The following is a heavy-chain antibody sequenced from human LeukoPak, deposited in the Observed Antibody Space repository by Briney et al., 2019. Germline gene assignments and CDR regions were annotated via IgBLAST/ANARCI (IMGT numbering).Heavy chain of an antibody. J-gene: IGHJ4*02. CDR2: IKEDGSVN. V-gene: IGHV3-7*01. CDR1: GFTFGTYW. Sequence: GGSLRLSCAASGFTFGTYWMSWVRQAPGKGLEWVANIKEDGSVNAYVDSVKGRFTVSRDNAKNSLDLQMHSLRVEDAAVYCCARLSTVVTFDYWGQGTLVTVSS. CDR3: ARLSTVVTFDY. D-gene: IGHD4-23*01.